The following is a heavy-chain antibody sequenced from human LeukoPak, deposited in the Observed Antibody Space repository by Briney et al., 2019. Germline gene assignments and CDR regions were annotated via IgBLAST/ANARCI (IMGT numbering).Heavy chain of an antibody. Sequence: SETLSLTCAVYGGSFSGYYWSWIRQPPGKGLEWIGEINHSGSTNYNPSLKSRVTISVDKSKNQFSLKLSSVTAADTAVYYCARHLGYCTNGVCYTNNLFDYWGQGTLVTVSP. J-gene: IGHJ4*02. CDR1: GGSFSGYY. D-gene: IGHD2-8*01. CDR2: INHSGST. CDR3: ARHLGYCTNGVCYTNNLFDY. V-gene: IGHV4-34*01.